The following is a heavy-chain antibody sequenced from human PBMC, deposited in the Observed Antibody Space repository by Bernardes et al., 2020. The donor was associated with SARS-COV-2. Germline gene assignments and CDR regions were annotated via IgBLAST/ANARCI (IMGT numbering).Heavy chain of an antibody. CDR3: ARVDFWSGLTLEDY. Sequence: GRSLRLSCAASGFTFSSYNMNWVRQAPGKGLEWVSVISSSSSYIYYADSVKGRFTISRDNAKNSLYLQMNSLRAEDTAVYYCARVDFWSGLTLEDYWGQGTLVTVSS. V-gene: IGHV3-21*01. CDR1: GFTFSSYN. D-gene: IGHD3-3*01. J-gene: IGHJ4*02. CDR2: ISSSSSYI.